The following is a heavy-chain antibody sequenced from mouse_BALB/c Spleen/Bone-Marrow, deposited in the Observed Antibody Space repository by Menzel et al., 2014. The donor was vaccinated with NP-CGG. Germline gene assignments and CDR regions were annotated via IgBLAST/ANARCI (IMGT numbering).Heavy chain of an antibody. D-gene: IGHD2-14*01. V-gene: IGHV5-9-2*01. CDR3: ARGHCRYDAYAMDY. Sequence: EVQRVESGGGLVKPGGSLKLSCAASGFTFSSYGMSWVRQTPEKRLEWVATISGGGSYTYYPDSVKGLFTISRDNAKNNLYLQMSSLRSEDTALYYCARGHCRYDAYAMDYWGQGTSVTVSS. CDR2: ISGGGSYT. CDR1: GFTFSSYG. J-gene: IGHJ4*01.